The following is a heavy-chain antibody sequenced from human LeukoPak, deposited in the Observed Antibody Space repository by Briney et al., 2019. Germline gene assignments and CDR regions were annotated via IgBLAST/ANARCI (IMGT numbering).Heavy chain of an antibody. V-gene: IGHV3-7*01. CDR1: GFTFSSYW. J-gene: IGHJ5*02. CDR2: IKQDGSEK. D-gene: IGHD3-22*01. CDR3: ARVKYYYDSSGYIA. Sequence: PGGSLRLSCAASGFTFSSYWMSWVRQAPGKGLEWVANIKQDGSEKYYVDSVKGRFTISRDNAKNSLYLRMNSLRAEDTAVYYCARVKYYYDSSGYIAWGQGTLVTVSS.